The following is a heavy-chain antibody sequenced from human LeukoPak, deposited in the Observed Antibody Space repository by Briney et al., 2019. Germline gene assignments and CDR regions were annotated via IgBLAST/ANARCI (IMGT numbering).Heavy chain of an antibody. J-gene: IGHJ6*03. D-gene: IGHD1/OR15-1a*01. CDR2: IYYSGST. CDR1: GGSISSSSYY. CDR3: ARGNRYYYYMDV. V-gene: IGHV4-39*07. Sequence: PSETLSLTCTVSGGSISSSSYYWGWIRKPPAKGLEWIGRIYYSGSTYYNPCLKSRVTISVDTSKNQFSLKLSSVTAADAAVYYCARGNRYYYYMDVWGKGTTVTVSS.